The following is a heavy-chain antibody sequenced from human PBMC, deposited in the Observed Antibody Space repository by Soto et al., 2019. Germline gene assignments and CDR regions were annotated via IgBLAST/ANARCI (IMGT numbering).Heavy chain of an antibody. CDR2: IYPTGST. J-gene: IGHJ4*01. CDR1: GGSIGGGVYS. Sequence: SETLSLTCIVSGGSIGGGVYSWSWIRQPPGKGLEWIGCIYPTGSTYYNPSLKSRLTISVDRSKNQFSLNLSSVTAADTAVYYCASGVVTATFLNYWGQGTLVPVSS. CDR3: ASGVVTATFLNY. D-gene: IGHD2-15*01. V-gene: IGHV4-30-2*01.